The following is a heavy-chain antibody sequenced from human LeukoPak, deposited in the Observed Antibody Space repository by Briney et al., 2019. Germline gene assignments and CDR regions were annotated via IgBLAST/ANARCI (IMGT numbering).Heavy chain of an antibody. CDR2: MYSSAST. CDR1: GASISITSYW. CDR3: ARGPPDCSSTSCYAFDAFDI. D-gene: IGHD2-2*01. V-gene: IGHV4-39*07. J-gene: IGHJ3*02. Sequence: SETLSLTCTVSGASISITSYWWGLIRQPPGKRLGWRGSMYSSASTYYNPSLKSRVTISVDTSKNQFSLKLSSVTAADTAVYYCARGPPDCSSTSCYAFDAFDIWGQGTMVTVSS.